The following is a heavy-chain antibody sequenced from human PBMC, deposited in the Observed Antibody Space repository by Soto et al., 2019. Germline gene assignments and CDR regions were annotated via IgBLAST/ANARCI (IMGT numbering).Heavy chain of an antibody. Sequence: GGSLRLSCAASGDSFSSYSMNWVRQAPGKGLEWVSYMRSSGSPIYYADSVKGRFIISRDTAKNSLYLQMNNLRVEDTAVYYCVRDPHALDYWGQGTLVTVSS. V-gene: IGHV3-48*01. D-gene: IGHD2-2*01. CDR3: VRDPHALDY. CDR2: MRSSGSPI. J-gene: IGHJ4*02. CDR1: GDSFSSYS.